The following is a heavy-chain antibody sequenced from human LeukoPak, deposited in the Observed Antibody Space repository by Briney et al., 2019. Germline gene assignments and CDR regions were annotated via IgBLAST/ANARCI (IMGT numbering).Heavy chain of an antibody. D-gene: IGHD1-7*01. CDR3: ARDSRSYNWNYGAFDI. Sequence: GGSLRLSCAVSGLAFSNFKMNWVRQAPGKRLEWVSYISDSGRSTFYADSVKGRFTISRDNAKNTLYLQMNSLRAEDTAVYYCARDSRSYNWNYGAFDIWGQGTMVTVSS. V-gene: IGHV3-48*03. J-gene: IGHJ3*02. CDR2: ISDSGRST. CDR1: GLAFSNFK.